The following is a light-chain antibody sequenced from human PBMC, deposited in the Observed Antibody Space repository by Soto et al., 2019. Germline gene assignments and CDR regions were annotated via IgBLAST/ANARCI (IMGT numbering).Light chain of an antibody. Sequence: QSALTQPASVSGSPGQSITISCTGTSSDVGGYNYVSWYQQRPGKAPKLMIYDVSNRPSGVSNRFSGSKSGNTASLTISGLQAEDEADYYSSSYTSSSPYVLGTGTKLTVL. J-gene: IGLJ1*01. CDR1: SSDVGGYNY. CDR3: SSYTSSSPYV. V-gene: IGLV2-14*01. CDR2: DVS.